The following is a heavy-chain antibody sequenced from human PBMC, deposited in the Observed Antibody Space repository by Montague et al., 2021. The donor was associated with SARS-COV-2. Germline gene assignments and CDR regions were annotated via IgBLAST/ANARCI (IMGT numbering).Heavy chain of an antibody. CDR1: GGSVSSCYYS. J-gene: IGHJ5*02. CDR3: ATGSSP. CDR2: IYQSGSS. Sequence: SETLSLTCAVSGGSVSSCYYSWIRIRQAPGKGLEWIGYIYQSGSSNYSPSRKSRVTIAIDTSNIHFSLNLRSVTAADTCLYYSATGSSPWR. D-gene: IGHD3-10*01. V-gene: IGHV4-61*03.